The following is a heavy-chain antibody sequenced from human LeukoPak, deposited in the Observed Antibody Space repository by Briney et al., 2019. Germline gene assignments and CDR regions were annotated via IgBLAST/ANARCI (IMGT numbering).Heavy chain of an antibody. J-gene: IGHJ3*02. D-gene: IGHD2-2*01. CDR1: GFTFSSYW. Sequence: QTGGSLRLSCAASGFTFSSYWMHWVRHTPGKGLVWVSRIKGDGSSTSYADSVKGRFTISRDNAKNTLYLQMNSLRAEDTAVYYCAREGPLGYCSSTSCYADAFDIWGQGTMVTVSS. CDR2: IKGDGSST. V-gene: IGHV3-74*01. CDR3: AREGPLGYCSSTSCYADAFDI.